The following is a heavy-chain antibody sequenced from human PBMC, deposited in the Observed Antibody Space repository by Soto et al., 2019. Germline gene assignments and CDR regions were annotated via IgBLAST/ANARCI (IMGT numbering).Heavy chain of an antibody. CDR1: GYTFTSYG. D-gene: IGHD2-15*01. CDR2: ISAYNGNT. V-gene: IGHV1-18*01. Sequence: ASVKVSCKASGYTFTSYGISWVRQAPGQGLEWMGWISAYNGNTNYAQKLQGRVTMTTDTSTSTAYMELRSLRSEDTAVYYCARAGCCSGGSCSNWFDPWGQGTLVTVSS. CDR3: ARAGCCSGGSCSNWFDP. J-gene: IGHJ5*02.